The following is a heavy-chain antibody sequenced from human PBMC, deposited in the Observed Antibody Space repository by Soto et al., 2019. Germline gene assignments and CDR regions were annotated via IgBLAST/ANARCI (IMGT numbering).Heavy chain of an antibody. CDR1: GFTVSSNY. V-gene: IGHV3-66*01. CDR2: IYSGGST. Sequence: GGSLRLSCAASGFTVSSNYMSWVRQAPGKGLEWVSVIYSGGSTYYADSVKGRFTISRDNSKNTLYLQMNSLRAEDTAVYYCARDMFRDYGDYNCIWGQGTLVTVSS. J-gene: IGHJ4*02. CDR3: ARDMFRDYGDYNCI. D-gene: IGHD4-17*01.